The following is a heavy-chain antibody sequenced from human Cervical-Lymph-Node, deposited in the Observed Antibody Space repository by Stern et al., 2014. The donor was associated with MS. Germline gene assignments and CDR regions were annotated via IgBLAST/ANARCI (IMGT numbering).Heavy chain of an antibody. CDR1: GVSISSSSYY. J-gene: IGHJ4*02. V-gene: IGHV4-39*01. D-gene: IGHD3-22*01. CDR2: IYHSGST. CDR3: ARYEDSSGYVYYFDS. Sequence: QLQLQESGPGLVKPSETLSLTCTVSGVSISSSSYYWGWIRQPPGKGLEWIGNIYHSGSTYYNSSLTSRLSLSSDMFKNQFSLKLSSVTAADTAVYYCARYEDSSGYVYYFDSWGQGTLVTVSS.